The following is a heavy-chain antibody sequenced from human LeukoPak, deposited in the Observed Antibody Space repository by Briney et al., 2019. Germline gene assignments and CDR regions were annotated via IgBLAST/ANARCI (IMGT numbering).Heavy chain of an antibody. CDR3: ANTVSNYGGAFDI. CDR1: GFTFSSYG. Sequence: GRSLRLSCAASGFTFSSYGMHWIRQAPGKGLEWVAVISYDGSNKYYADSVKGRFTISRDNSKNTLYLQMNSLRAEDTAVCYCANTVSNYGGAFDIWGQGTMVTVSS. D-gene: IGHD4-23*01. J-gene: IGHJ3*02. V-gene: IGHV3-30*18. CDR2: ISYDGSNK.